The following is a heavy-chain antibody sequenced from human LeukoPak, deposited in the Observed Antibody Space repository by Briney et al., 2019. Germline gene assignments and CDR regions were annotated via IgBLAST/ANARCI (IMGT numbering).Heavy chain of an antibody. J-gene: IGHJ6*03. CDR3: ARDRAGEGYYYYYYMDV. D-gene: IGHD2-21*01. CDR2: ISGSGGST. V-gene: IGHV3-23*01. Sequence: GGSLRLSCAASGFTFSKYAMSWVRQVPEKGLEWVSGISGSGGSTYYADSVKGRFTISRDNSKNTLYLQMNSLRAEDTAVYYCARDRAGEGYYYYYYMDVWGKGTTVTVSS. CDR1: GFTFSKYA.